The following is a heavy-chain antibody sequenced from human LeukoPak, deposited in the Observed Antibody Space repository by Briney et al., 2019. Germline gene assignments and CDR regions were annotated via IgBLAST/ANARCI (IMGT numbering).Heavy chain of an antibody. D-gene: IGHD2-21*01. V-gene: IGHV1-69*05. J-gene: IGHJ3*02. CDR2: IIPNFYTT. CDR3: ARHLVVVPWVALEI. Sequence: VTASCMASGDTLSSQRITWVRQAPGRGPEWMGGIIPNFYTTNFAQKFQGRVTIATDESTNTAYMELSSLRSEDTAMYYCARHLVVVPWVALEIWGQGKMVTVSS. CDR1: GDTLSSQR.